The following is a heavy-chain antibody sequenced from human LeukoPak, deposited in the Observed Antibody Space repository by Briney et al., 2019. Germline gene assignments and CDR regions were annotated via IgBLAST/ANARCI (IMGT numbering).Heavy chain of an antibody. J-gene: IGHJ5*02. Sequence: ASVKVSCKASGYTFISYGISWVRQAPGQGLEWMGWINTNTGNPTYAQGFTGRFVFSLDTSVSTAYLQISSLKAEDTAVYYCARSRRLLLWFGELDETNRFDPWGQGTLVTVSS. D-gene: IGHD3-10*01. CDR2: INTNTGNP. CDR1: GYTFISYG. CDR3: ARSRRLLLWFGELDETNRFDP. V-gene: IGHV7-4-1*02.